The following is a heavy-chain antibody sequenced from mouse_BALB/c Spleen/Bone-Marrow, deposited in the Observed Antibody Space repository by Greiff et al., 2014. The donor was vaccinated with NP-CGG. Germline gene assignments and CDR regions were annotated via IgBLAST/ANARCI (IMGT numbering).Heavy chain of an antibody. J-gene: IGHJ3*01. CDR1: GHTFTTYW. D-gene: IGHD4-1*01. Sequence: SGPELAKPVASVQMSCKASGHTFTTYWMHWVKQRPGQGLEWIGYIDPRTGYTEYNQKFKDKATLTADKSSNTAYMQLRSLTSEDSAVYYCARYWDTYWGQGTQVTVSA. CDR3: ARYWDTY. V-gene: IGHV1-7*01. CDR2: IDPRTGYT.